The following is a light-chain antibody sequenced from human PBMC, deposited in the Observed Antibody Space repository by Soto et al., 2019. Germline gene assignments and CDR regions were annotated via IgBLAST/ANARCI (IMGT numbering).Light chain of an antibody. CDR2: GAS. CDR1: QSVSSN. V-gene: IGKV3-15*01. J-gene: IGKJ1*01. Sequence: EIVMTQSPATLSVSPGERVTLSCRASQSVSSNLAWYQQKPGQAPRLLIYGASTRATGIPARFSGGGSQTEFTLTISSAQSEDFAVYYCQQYHNWPPRSFGQGTKVEIK. CDR3: QQYHNWPPRS.